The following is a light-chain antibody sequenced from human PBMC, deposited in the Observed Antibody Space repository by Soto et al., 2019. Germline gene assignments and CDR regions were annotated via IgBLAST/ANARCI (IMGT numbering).Light chain of an antibody. V-gene: IGKV1-39*01. Sequence: DIQMTQSPSSLSASVGDRVTITCRASQSISSYLNWYQQKPGKAPNLLIYSASKLHSGVPSRFSGSGSGTALTLIISSLQPEEFATYYCPQSSSNPLTFGGGTRV. J-gene: IGKJ4*01. CDR1: QSISSY. CDR2: SAS. CDR3: PQSSSNPLT.